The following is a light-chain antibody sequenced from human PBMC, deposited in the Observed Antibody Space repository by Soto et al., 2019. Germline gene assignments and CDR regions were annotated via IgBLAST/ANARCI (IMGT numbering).Light chain of an antibody. V-gene: IGKV1-39*01. CDR2: DAS. J-gene: IGKJ1*01. Sequence: DIQMTQSPSSLSASVGDRVTITCQASQNINNYLNWYQQKPGRAPKLLIYDASNLEAGVPSRFRGSGSGTDFTLTISSLQPEDFAIYYCQQSYSSPQTFGQGTKVDIK. CDR3: QQSYSSPQT. CDR1: QNINNY.